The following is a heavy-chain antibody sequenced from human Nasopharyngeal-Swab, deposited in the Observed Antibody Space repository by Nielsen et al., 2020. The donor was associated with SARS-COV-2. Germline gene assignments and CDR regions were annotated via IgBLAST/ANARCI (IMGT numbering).Heavy chain of an antibody. D-gene: IGHD6-13*01. CDR3: ATLSSSWYEYYFDY. J-gene: IGHJ4*02. V-gene: IGHV4-39*01. CDR1: GGSISSGTYY. CDR2: IYYGGST. Sequence: SETLSPTCTLSGGSISSGTYYWAWIRQPPGKGLEWIGSIYYGGSTYHNPSLKSRVTISVDTSKNQFSLKLSSVTAADTAVYYCATLSSSWYEYYFDYWGQGTLVTVSS.